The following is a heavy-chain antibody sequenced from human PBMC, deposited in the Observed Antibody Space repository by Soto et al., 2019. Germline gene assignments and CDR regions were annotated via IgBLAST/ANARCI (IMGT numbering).Heavy chain of an antibody. CDR1: GFTVSSNY. CDR3: ARGLTGSSSYFDY. V-gene: IGHV3-53*01. D-gene: IGHD6-6*01. J-gene: IGHJ4*02. Sequence: GGSLRLSCAASGFTVSSNYMSWVRQAPGKGLEWVSVIYSGGSTYYADSVKGRFTISRDNSKNTLYLQMNSLRAEDTAVYYCARGLTGSSSYFDYWGQEILVTVS. CDR2: IYSGGST.